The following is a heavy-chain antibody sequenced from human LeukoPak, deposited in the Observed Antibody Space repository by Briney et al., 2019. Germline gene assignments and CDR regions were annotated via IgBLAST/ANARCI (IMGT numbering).Heavy chain of an antibody. CDR1: GYTFTSYG. D-gene: IGHD3-10*01. Sequence: ASVKVSCKASGYTFTSYGISWVRQAPGHGLEWMGWISAYNGNTNYAQKLQGRVTMTTDPSTSTAYMELRSLRSDDTAVYYRARDQLAMVRGVSTFDYWGQGTLVTVSS. J-gene: IGHJ4*02. CDR2: ISAYNGNT. CDR3: ARDQLAMVRGVSTFDY. V-gene: IGHV1-18*01.